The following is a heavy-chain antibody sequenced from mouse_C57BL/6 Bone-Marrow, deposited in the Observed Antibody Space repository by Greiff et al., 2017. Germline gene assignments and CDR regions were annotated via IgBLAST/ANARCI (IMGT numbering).Heavy chain of an antibody. CDR2: ISSGSSTI. Sequence: EVKVEESGGGLVKPGGSLKLSCAASGFTFSDYGMHWVRQAPEKGLEWVAYISSGSSTIYYADTVKGRFTISRDNAKNTLFLQMTSLRSEDTAMYYCARTPVVAPFDYWGQGTTLTVSS. J-gene: IGHJ2*01. V-gene: IGHV5-17*01. CDR3: ARTPVVAPFDY. CDR1: GFTFSDYG. D-gene: IGHD1-1*01.